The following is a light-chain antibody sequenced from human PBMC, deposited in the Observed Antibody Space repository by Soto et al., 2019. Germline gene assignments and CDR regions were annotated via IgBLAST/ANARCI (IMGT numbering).Light chain of an antibody. V-gene: IGLV1-47*01. CDR3: AAWDDSLKGEL. CDR1: SSNIGINF. Sequence: QSALTQPPSASGTRGQTVIISCSGNSSNIGINFVFWNRQLPGAAPTLLIYRNSQRPSGVPDRFSGSKSGTSASLAISGLRSEDEAHYYCAAWDDSLKGELFGGGTKLTVL. CDR2: RNS. J-gene: IGLJ2*01.